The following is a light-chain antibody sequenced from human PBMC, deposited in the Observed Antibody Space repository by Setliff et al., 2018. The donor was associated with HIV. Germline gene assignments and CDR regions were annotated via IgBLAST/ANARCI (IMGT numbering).Light chain of an antibody. V-gene: IGLV1-40*01. Sequence: QSVLTQPPSVSGAPGQRVTISRTGSSSNFGTGFDVHWYQQLPGTAPKLLIYGNINRPSGVPDRFSGSKSGTSASLAITGLQAEDEADYYCQSYDSSLSAYVFGTGTKVTVL. J-gene: IGLJ1*01. CDR2: GNI. CDR1: SSNFGTGFD. CDR3: QSYDSSLSAYV.